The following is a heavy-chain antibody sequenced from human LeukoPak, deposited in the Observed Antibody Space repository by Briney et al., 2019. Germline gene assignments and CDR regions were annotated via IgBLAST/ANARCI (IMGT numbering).Heavy chain of an antibody. CDR3: ASEQHGRFDY. CDR1: GYTFTNYA. D-gene: IGHD6-13*01. V-gene: IGHV1-3*01. J-gene: IGHJ4*02. CDR2: INAGNGST. Sequence: ASVKVSCKASGYTFTNYAIHWVRQAPGQRLEWMGWINAGNGSTKYSQKFQGRVTITRDTSASTAYMELSSLRSEDTAVYFCASEQHGRFDYWGQGTLATVSS.